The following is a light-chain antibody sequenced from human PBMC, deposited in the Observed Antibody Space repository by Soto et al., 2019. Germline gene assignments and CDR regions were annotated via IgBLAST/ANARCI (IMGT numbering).Light chain of an antibody. J-gene: IGKJ2*01. Sequence: EIVMTQAPATLSVSPGERATLSCRASQSVSSNFAWSQQKPGQAPRLIIYGASTRATGIPARFRGSRSGTEFTLTISSLQSEDFAVYYCQQYNNWPPYTFGQGTKLEIK. CDR2: GAS. CDR1: QSVSSN. CDR3: QQYNNWPPYT. V-gene: IGKV3-15*01.